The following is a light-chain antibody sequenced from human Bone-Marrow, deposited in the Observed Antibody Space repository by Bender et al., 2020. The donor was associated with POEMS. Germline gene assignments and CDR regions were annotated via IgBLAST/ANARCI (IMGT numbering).Light chain of an antibody. CDR1: SSKFGSYP. J-gene: IGLJ3*02. Sequence: QSVLTQPPSASGTPGQRVTISCSGSSSKFGSYPVNWYQQLPGAAPKLVIFNNSQRTSGVPDRCSGSNSGTSASLAISGLLSDDEADFYCATWDDSLNGWVFGGGTKLTVL. CDR2: NNS. CDR3: ATWDDSLNGWV. V-gene: IGLV1-44*01.